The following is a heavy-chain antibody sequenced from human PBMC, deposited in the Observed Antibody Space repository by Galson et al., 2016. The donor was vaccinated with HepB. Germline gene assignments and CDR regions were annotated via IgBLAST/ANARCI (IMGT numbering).Heavy chain of an antibody. CDR2: INHSGST. J-gene: IGHJ6*02. V-gene: IGHV4-34*01. Sequence: TLSLTCAVSGGSFSGYQWSWIRQSPGKGLDWIGEINHSGSTSYNPSLKSRVAISVDTSKNLFSLSLSSVIAADTAVYYCARNFRSCTPTSCYYFYAMDVWGQGTTVAVSS. CDR3: ARNFRSCTPTSCYYFYAMDV. D-gene: IGHD2-2*01. CDR1: GGSFSGYQ.